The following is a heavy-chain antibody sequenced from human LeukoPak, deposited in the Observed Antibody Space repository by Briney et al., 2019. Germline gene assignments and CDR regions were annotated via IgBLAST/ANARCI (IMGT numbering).Heavy chain of an antibody. Sequence: PSETLSLTCTVSGGSISSSSYYWGWIRQPPGKGLEWIGSIYYSGSTYYNPSPKSRVTISVDTSKNQFSLKLSSVTAADTAVYYCARSAVPITMIVVVIAGFDYWGQGTLVTVSS. CDR3: ARSAVPITMIVVVIAGFDY. CDR2: IYYSGST. CDR1: GGSISSSSYY. J-gene: IGHJ4*02. V-gene: IGHV4-39*07. D-gene: IGHD3-22*01.